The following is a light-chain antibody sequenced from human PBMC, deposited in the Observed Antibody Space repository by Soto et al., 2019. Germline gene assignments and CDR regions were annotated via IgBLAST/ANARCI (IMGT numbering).Light chain of an antibody. Sequence: GDRVTINCRASQSISSWLAWYQQKPGKAPKVLIYGASNLQSGVPSRFSGSGSGTDFTLTFSVLQPEEFAIYVFQQLKNYSSAFGRGTLLEIK. J-gene: IGKJ5*01. CDR3: QQLKNYSSA. CDR1: QSISSW. CDR2: GAS. V-gene: IGKV1-5*01.